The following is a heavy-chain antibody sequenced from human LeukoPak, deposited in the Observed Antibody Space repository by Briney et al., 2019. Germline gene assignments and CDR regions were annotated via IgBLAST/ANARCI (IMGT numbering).Heavy chain of an antibody. CDR1: GGSFSGYY. V-gene: IGHV4-34*01. Sequence: SETLSLTCAVYGGSFSGYYWSWIRQPPGKRLEWIGEINHSGSTSYNPSLKSRVTISVDTSKNQFSLKLSSVTAADTAVYYCARGPYKYDGSGAFDIWGQGTMVTVSS. J-gene: IGHJ3*02. CDR3: ARGPYKYDGSGAFDI. CDR2: INHSGST. D-gene: IGHD3-22*01.